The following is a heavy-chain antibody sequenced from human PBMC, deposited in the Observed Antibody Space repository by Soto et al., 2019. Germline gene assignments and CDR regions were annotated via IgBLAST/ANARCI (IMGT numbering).Heavy chain of an antibody. V-gene: IGHV4-59*12. Sequence: SETLSLTCTVPGGSISSYYWSWIRQPPGKGLEWIGYIYYSGSTNYNPSLKSRVTISVDTSKNQFSLKLSSVTAADTAVYYCASSRGSPVPLDYWGQGTLVTVS. D-gene: IGHD1-26*01. J-gene: IGHJ4*02. CDR1: GGSISSYY. CDR3: ASSRGSPVPLDY. CDR2: IYYSGST.